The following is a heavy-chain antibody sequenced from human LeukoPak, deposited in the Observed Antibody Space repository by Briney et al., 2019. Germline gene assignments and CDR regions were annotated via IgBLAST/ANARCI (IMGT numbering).Heavy chain of an antibody. CDR3: AREGYSSGRNPDY. CDR2: IIPIFGTA. CDR1: GGTFSSYA. Sequence: SVKVSCKASGGTFSSYAISWVRQAPGQGLEWMGGIIPIFGTANYAQKFQGRVTITTDESTSTAYMELSSLRSEDTAVYYCAREGYSSGRNPDYWGQGTLVTVSS. J-gene: IGHJ4*02. D-gene: IGHD6-19*01. V-gene: IGHV1-69*05.